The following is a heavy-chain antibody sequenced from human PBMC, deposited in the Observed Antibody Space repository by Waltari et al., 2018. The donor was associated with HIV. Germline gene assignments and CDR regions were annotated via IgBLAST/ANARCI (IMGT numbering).Heavy chain of an antibody. CDR1: GFSFGTSGVG. J-gene: IGHJ5*02. Sequence: QTLTLTCSYSGFSFGTSGVGVGWIRQPSGKALEWLAVIYWDDDKRYNPSLKGRLSITKDTSNNQVVLRMTNMDPADTATYFCAHKGYDSRTLSSWFDPWGQGLLVTVSS. CDR2: IYWDDDK. CDR3: AHKGYDSRTLSSWFDP. D-gene: IGHD3-22*01. V-gene: IGHV2-5*02.